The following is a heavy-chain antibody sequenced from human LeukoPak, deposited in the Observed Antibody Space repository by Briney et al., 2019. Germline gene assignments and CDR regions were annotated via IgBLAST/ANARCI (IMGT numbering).Heavy chain of an antibody. V-gene: IGHV3-21*01. CDR2: ISYSSIYV. J-gene: IGHJ4*02. CDR1: GFTFSSYS. Sequence: KPGGSLRLSCAASGFTFSSYSMNWVRQAPGKGLEWVSSISYSSIYVYYADSLKGRFTISRDNAKNSLYLQMNSLRAEDTAVYYCARDLLGSYQPDSSFDYWGQGALVTVSS. CDR3: ARDLLGSYQPDSSFDY. D-gene: IGHD1-26*01.